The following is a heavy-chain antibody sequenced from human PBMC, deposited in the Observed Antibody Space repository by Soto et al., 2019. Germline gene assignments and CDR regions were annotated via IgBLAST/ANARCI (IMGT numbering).Heavy chain of an antibody. CDR1: GDSVTSVSDY. V-gene: IGHV4-61*01. D-gene: IGHD1-26*01. CDR3: SRGVGFGYHYYHIDL. Sequence: SETLSLTCTVSGDSVTSVSDYWSWIRQPPGKGLEWIGYIYHSVSADYNPSLGSRVTISIDTSNNQFSLKLTSVTAADTAVYYCSRGVGFGYHYYHIDLWGQGTLVTVSS. CDR2: IYHSVSA. J-gene: IGHJ4*03.